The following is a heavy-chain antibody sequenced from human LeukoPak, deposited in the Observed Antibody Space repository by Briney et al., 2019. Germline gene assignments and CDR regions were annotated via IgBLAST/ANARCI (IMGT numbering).Heavy chain of an antibody. Sequence: SVKVSCKASRGTFSSYAISWVRQAPGQGLEWMGGIIPRFGTANYAQKFQGRVTITADESTSTAYMELSSLRSEDTAVYYCARDRPGRYCSSTSCYTASPFDPWGQGTLVTVSS. V-gene: IGHV1-69*01. CDR1: RGTFSSYA. CDR2: IIPRFGTA. D-gene: IGHD2-2*02. CDR3: ARDRPGRYCSSTSCYTASPFDP. J-gene: IGHJ5*02.